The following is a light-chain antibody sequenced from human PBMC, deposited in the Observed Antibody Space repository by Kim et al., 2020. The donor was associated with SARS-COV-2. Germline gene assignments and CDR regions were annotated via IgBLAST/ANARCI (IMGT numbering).Light chain of an antibody. V-gene: IGLV3-21*04. CDR2: YDS. CDR3: QVWDSSSDHPNA. CDR1: NIGSKS. J-gene: IGLJ1*01. Sequence: SYELTQPPSVSVAPGKTARITCGGNNIGSKSVHWYQQKPGQAPVLVIYYDSDRPSGIPERFSGSNSGNTATLTISRVEAGDEADYYCQVWDSSSDHPNAFGTGTKVTVL.